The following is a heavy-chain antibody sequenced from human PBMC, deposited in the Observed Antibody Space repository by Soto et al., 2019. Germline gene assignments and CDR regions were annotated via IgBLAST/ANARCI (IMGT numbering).Heavy chain of an antibody. Sequence: LRLSCASYGFTFTRYSMNWVRQAPGKGLEWVSSISSTTNYIYYGDSMKGRFTISRDNAKNSLYLEMNSLRAEDTAVYYCARESEDLTSNFDYWGQGTLVTVSS. CDR1: GFTFTRYS. CDR3: ARESEDLTSNFDY. V-gene: IGHV3-21*06. J-gene: IGHJ4*02. CDR2: ISSTTNYI.